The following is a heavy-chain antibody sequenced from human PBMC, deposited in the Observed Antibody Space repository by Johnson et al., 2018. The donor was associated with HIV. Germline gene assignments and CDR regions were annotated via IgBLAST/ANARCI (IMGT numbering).Heavy chain of an antibody. CDR1: GFTVSSNY. CDR3: AREAYCSGGSCYDAFDI. V-gene: IGHV3-53*01. Sequence: EVQLVESGGGLIQPGGSLRLSCAASGFTVSSNYMSWVRQAPGKGLEWVSVIYSGGSQYYADSVKGRFTISRDNSTNTLYLQMNSLRAEDTAVYYCAREAYCSGGSCYDAFDIWGQGTMVTVSS. D-gene: IGHD2-15*01. CDR2: IYSGGSQ. J-gene: IGHJ3*02.